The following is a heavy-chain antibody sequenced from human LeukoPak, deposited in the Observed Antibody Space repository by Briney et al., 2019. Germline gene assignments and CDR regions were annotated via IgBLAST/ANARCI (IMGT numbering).Heavy chain of an antibody. CDR3: AKQVVLMVYAPCDY. J-gene: IGHJ4*02. V-gene: IGHV3-23*01. D-gene: IGHD2-8*01. CDR1: GFTFSSYA. Sequence: GGSLRLSCAASGFTFSSYAMSWVRQAPGKGLEWVSAISGSGGSTYYADSVKGRFTISRDNSKNTLYLQMNSLRAEDTAVYYCAKQVVLMVYAPCDYWGQGTLVTVSS. CDR2: ISGSGGST.